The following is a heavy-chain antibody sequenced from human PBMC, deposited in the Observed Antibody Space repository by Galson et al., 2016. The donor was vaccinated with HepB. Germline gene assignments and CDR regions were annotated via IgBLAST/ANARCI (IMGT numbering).Heavy chain of an antibody. CDR2: VSAYNGNT. D-gene: IGHD2-2*01. CDR3: ARAGVRIAGVPAASELDY. V-gene: IGHV1-18*01. J-gene: IGHJ4*02. Sequence: SVKVSCKASGYTFSTYGISWVRQAPGQGLEWVGWVSAYNGNTNYALKLQGRVTMTTDTSTSTAYMELRSLRSDDTAVYYCARAGVRIAGVPAASELDYGGQGTLVTVS. CDR1: GYTFSTYG.